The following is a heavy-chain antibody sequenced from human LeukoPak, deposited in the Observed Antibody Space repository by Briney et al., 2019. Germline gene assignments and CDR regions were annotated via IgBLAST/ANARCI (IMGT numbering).Heavy chain of an antibody. Sequence: SETLSLTCAVYGGSFSGYYWSWIRQPPGKGLEWIGEINHSGSTNYNPSLKSRVTISVDTSKNQFSLKLSSVTAADTAVYYCARESTLTGVFDYWGQGTLVTVSS. CDR1: GGSFSGYY. CDR2: INHSGST. V-gene: IGHV4-34*01. J-gene: IGHJ4*02. CDR3: ARESTLTGVFDY. D-gene: IGHD7-27*01.